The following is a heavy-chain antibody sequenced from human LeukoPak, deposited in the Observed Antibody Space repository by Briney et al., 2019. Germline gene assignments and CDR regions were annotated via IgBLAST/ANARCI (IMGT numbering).Heavy chain of an antibody. CDR1: GYSFTNYW. CDR3: ARPSSPDMLLPHY. D-gene: IGHD3-22*01. V-gene: IGHV5-51*01. CDR2: IYPGDSDT. Sequence: GESLKTSCKGSGYSFTNYWIGWVRQMPGKGLEWMGVIYPGDSDTRYSPSLQGQVTISADKSISTAFLQWSSLKASDTAMYYCARPSSPDMLLPHYWGQGTLVTVSS. J-gene: IGHJ4*02.